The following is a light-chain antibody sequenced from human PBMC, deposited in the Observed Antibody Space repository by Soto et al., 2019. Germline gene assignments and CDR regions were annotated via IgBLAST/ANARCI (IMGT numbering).Light chain of an antibody. CDR2: GAS. CDR1: QRVSSN. Sequence: EIVMTQSPATLSVSPGERATLSCRASQRVSSNLAWYQQKPGQAPRLLFYGASTRATGIPARFSGSGSGTDFTLTISSLEPEDFAVYYCQKRSNWPRLTFGGGNKV. CDR3: QKRSNWPRLT. V-gene: IGKV3-15*01. J-gene: IGKJ4*01.